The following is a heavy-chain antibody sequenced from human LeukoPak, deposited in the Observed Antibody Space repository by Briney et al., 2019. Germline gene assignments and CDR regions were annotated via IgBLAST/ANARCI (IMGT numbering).Heavy chain of an antibody. CDR1: AFTFSSYA. J-gene: IGHJ3*02. V-gene: IGHV3-23*01. CDR3: ARGMDGYGPDAFDI. Sequence: GGSLRLSCATSAFTFSSYAMYWVRQAPGKGLEWVSVSGTYGRTQYADSVKGRFTISRDSSKNTLYLQINSLRVEDTAVYYCARGMDGYGPDAFDIWGQGTMVTVPS. CDR2: SGTYGRT. D-gene: IGHD5-24*01.